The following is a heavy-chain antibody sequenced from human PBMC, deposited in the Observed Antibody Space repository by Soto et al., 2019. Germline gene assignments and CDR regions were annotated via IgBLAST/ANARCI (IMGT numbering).Heavy chain of an antibody. CDR2: ISSSSSYI. J-gene: IGHJ4*02. CDR3: ARDSSDYDSSGYSGPSDY. D-gene: IGHD3-22*01. Sequence: GGSLRLSCAASGFPFISYSMNWVRQAPGKGLEWVSSISSSSSYIYYADSVKGRFTISRDNAKNSLYLQMNSLRAEDTAVYYCARDSSDYDSSGYSGPSDYWGQGTLVTVSS. CDR1: GFPFISYS. V-gene: IGHV3-21*01.